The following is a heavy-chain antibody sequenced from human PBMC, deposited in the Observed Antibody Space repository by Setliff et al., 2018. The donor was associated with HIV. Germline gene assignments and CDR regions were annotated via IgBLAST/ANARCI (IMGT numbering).Heavy chain of an antibody. V-gene: IGHV4-38-2*01. CDR2: IYHTGDT. CDR3: ARHKTHDYDGNSVYFDF. D-gene: IGHD4-17*01. CDR1: GYSISNTGHY. Sequence: SETLSLTCAVSGYSISNTGHYWGWIRQPPGKGLEWIGSIYHTGDTYDNPSLKNRVTISRDTSKDRFSLNLRSVTAADTAIYYCARHKTHDYDGNSVYFDFWGQEILVTVSS. J-gene: IGHJ4*02.